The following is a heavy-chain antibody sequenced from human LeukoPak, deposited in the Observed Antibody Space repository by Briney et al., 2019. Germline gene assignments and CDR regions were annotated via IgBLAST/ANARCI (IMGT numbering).Heavy chain of an antibody. V-gene: IGHV4-39*01. CDR1: GGSISSSSYY. Sequence: SETLSLTCTVSGGSISSSSYYWGWIRQPPGKGLEWIGSIYYSGSTYYNPSLESRVTISVDTSKNQFSLKLSSVTAADTAVYYCARHEVGLAAAGFDYWGQGTLVTVSS. CDR2: IYYSGST. J-gene: IGHJ4*02. D-gene: IGHD6-13*01. CDR3: ARHEVGLAAAGFDY.